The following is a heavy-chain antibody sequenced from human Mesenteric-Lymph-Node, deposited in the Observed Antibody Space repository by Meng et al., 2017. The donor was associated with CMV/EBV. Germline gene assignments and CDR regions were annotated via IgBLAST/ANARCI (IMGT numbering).Heavy chain of an antibody. V-gene: IGHV3-7*01. J-gene: IGHJ6*02. CDR3: ARDDEPKGVPYYDFWSGYYLDYYYGMDV. Sequence: ESLKISCAASGFTFSSYWMSWVRQAPGKGLEWVANIKQDGSEKYYVDSVKGRFTISRDNAKNSLYLQMNSLRAEDTAVYYCARDDEPKGVPYYDFWSGYYLDYYYGMDVWGQGTTVTVSS. CDR1: GFTFSSYW. D-gene: IGHD3-3*01. CDR2: IKQDGSEK.